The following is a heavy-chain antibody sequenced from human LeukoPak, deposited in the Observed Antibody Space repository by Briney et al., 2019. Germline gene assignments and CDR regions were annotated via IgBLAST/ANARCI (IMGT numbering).Heavy chain of an antibody. CDR3: ARGYNYGFDY. Sequence: SQTLSLTCAISGDSVSTNSAAWNWIRQSQSRGLEWLVRAYYRSKWYNSYAVSVKSRITINPDTSKNQFSLQLNSVTPEDTAVYYCARGYNYGFDYWGQGTLVTVSS. CDR1: GDSVSTNSAA. CDR2: AYYRSKWYN. J-gene: IGHJ4*02. D-gene: IGHD5-18*01. V-gene: IGHV6-1*01.